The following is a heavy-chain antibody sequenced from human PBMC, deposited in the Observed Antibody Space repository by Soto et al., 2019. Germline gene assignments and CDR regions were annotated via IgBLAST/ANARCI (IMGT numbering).Heavy chain of an antibody. D-gene: IGHD3-22*01. Sequence: GGSLRLSCAASGFTFNNYGMHWVRQAPGKGLEWVAVIWYDGSHESYADSVKGRFTISRDNSKNTLYLQMNSLRAEGTAVYYCARDRYSYDSRAYQGVDWYFDLWGRGTLVTVSS. V-gene: IGHV3-33*01. J-gene: IGHJ2*01. CDR2: IWYDGSHE. CDR1: GFTFNNYG. CDR3: ARDRYSYDSRAYQGVDWYFDL.